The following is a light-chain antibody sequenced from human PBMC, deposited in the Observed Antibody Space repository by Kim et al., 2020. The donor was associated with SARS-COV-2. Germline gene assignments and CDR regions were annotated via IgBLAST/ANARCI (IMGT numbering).Light chain of an antibody. CDR1: QGIFKY. CDR2: AAS. J-gene: IGKJ3*01. V-gene: IGKV1-9*01. CDR3: QQLNGYPLFA. Sequence: SDGDRVTSTCRASQGIFKYLAWYQQKPRKAPQLLVSAASTLQSGVPSRFSGSGSGTEFTLAISSLQPEDFATYYCQQLNGYPLFAFGPGTKVDIK.